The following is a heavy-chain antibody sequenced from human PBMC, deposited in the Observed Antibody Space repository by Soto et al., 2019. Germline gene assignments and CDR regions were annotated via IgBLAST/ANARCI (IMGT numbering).Heavy chain of an antibody. D-gene: IGHD4-17*01. CDR2: IYWDDDK. CDR1: GFSLSTTGVG. Sequence: QITLKESGPTLVKPTQTLTLTCTFSGFSLSTTGVGVGWIHQPPGKALEWLALIYWDDDKRYSPSLKSRLTITKDTSKNQVVLTMTNMDPLDTATYYCAHSDYIRPLDSWGQGTLVTVSS. CDR3: AHSDYIRPLDS. V-gene: IGHV2-5*02. J-gene: IGHJ4*02.